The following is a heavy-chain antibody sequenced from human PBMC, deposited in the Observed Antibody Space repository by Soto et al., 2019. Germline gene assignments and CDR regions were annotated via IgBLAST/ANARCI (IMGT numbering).Heavy chain of an antibody. Sequence: SETLSLTCTVSGGSISSYYWSLIRQPPGKGLEWIGYLYYSGSTNYNPSLKSRVTISVDTSKNQLTLKLSSVTAADTAVYYCARVGQYCTNGVCYTEYFFDSWGQGTQVTVSS. J-gene: IGHJ4*02. CDR3: ARVGQYCTNGVCYTEYFFDS. D-gene: IGHD2-8*01. CDR1: GGSISSYY. CDR2: LYYSGST. V-gene: IGHV4-59*01.